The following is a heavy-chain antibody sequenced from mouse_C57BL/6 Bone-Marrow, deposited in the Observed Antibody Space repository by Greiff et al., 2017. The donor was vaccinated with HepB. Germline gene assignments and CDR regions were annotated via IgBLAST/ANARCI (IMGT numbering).Heavy chain of an antibody. Sequence: QVQLQQPGAELVMPGASVKLSCQASGYTFTSYWMHWVKQRPGQGLEWIGEIDPSDSYTNYNQKFKGKSTLTVDKSSSTAYMQLSSLTSEDSAVYYCARRSSGYVLAYWGQGTLVTVSA. CDR1: GYTFTSYW. J-gene: IGHJ3*01. CDR3: ARRSSGYVLAY. CDR2: IDPSDSYT. D-gene: IGHD3-2*02. V-gene: IGHV1-69*01.